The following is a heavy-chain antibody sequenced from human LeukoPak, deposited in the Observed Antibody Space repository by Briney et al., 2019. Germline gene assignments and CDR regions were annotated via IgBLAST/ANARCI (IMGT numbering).Heavy chain of an antibody. J-gene: IGHJ4*02. CDR1: GGSISSSSYY. Sequence: SETLSLTCTVSGGSISSSSYYWGWIRQPPGKGLEWIGSIYDSGRTSYNPSLKSRVTISVDTSKNQFSLKLSSVTAADTAVYYCARDRTYLDYWGQGTLVTVSS. V-gene: IGHV4-39*07. CDR2: IYDSGRT. CDR3: ARDRTYLDY.